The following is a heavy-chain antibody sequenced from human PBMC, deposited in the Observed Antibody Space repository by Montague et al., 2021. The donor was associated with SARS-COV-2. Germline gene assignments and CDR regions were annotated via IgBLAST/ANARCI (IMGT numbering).Heavy chain of an antibody. D-gene: IGHD2-15*01. J-gene: IGHJ5*02. V-gene: IGHV4-59*12. CDR3: ARERSCCSGGSCYSGWFDP. Sequence: SETLSLTCAVSGGSISGYYWSWVRQPTGKGLEWIGSIYHSGSTNYNPSLKSRVTIPVDTSKNQFSLKLSSVTAADTAVYYCARERSCCSGGSCYSGWFDPWGQGTLVTVSS. CDR2: IYHSGST. CDR1: GGSISGYY.